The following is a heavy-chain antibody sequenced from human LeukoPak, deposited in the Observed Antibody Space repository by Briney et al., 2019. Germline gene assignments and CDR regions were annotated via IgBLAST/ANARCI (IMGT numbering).Heavy chain of an antibody. CDR2: INPNSGGT. D-gene: IGHD6-25*01. CDR1: GYTFTGYY. V-gene: IGHV1-2*02. J-gene: IGHJ5*02. Sequence: ASVKVSCKASGYTFTGYYMHWVRQAPGQGLEWMGWINPNSGGTNYAQKFQGRVTMTRDTSTSTVYMELSSLRSEDTAVYYCARRLRGYGRDWFDPWGQGTLVTVSS. CDR3: ARRLRGYGRDWFDP.